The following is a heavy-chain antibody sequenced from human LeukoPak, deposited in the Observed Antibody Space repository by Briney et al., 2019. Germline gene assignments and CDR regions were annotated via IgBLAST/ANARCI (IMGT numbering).Heavy chain of an antibody. J-gene: IGHJ3*02. D-gene: IGHD6-13*01. CDR1: GFTFSSYD. CDR2: IGTAGDK. V-gene: IGHV3-13*01. Sequence: GGSLRLSCAASGFTFSSYDMHWVRHATGKGLEWVSAIGTAGDKYYPGSVKGRFTISRENAKNSLYLQMNSLRAGYTAVYYCARVAAAGTDYDAFDIWGQGTMVTVSS. CDR3: ARVAAAGTDYDAFDI.